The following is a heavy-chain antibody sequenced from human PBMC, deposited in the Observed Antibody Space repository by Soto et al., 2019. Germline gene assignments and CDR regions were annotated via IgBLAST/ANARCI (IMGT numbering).Heavy chain of an antibody. V-gene: IGHV2-5*02. CDR2: IYWDDDK. J-gene: IGHJ5*02. CDR1: GFSLSTSGVG. CDR3: AHGPIAAAGTVGSCWFDP. D-gene: IGHD6-13*01. Sequence: QITLKESGPTLVKPTQTLTLTCTFSGFSLSTSGVGVGWIRQPPGKALEWLALIYWDDDKRYSPPLKSTLTITNDTSKNRAVLTTTRIAPLNTATYYCAHGPIAAAGTVGSCWFDPCGQGTPVTVSS.